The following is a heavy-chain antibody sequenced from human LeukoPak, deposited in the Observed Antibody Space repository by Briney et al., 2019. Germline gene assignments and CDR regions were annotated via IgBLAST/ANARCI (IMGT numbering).Heavy chain of an antibody. J-gene: IGHJ6*03. V-gene: IGHV1-8*01. Sequence: VASVKVSCKASGYTFTSYDINWVRQATGQGLKWMGWMNPNSGNTGYAQKFQGRVTMTRNTSISTAYMELSSLRSEDTAVYYCARLSWEVVPAAILNPRYYYYMDVWGKGTTVTVSS. CDR2: MNPNSGNT. D-gene: IGHD2-2*02. CDR3: ARLSWEVVPAAILNPRYYYYMDV. CDR1: GYTFTSYD.